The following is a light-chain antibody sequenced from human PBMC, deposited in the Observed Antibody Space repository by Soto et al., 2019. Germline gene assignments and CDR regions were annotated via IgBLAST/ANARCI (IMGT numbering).Light chain of an antibody. CDR1: QSISTW. Sequence: DIQMTQSPSTLSASVGDRVTITCRASQSISTWLAWYQQEPGKAPKLLIHKASSLQSGVPSSFSGSGSGTDFTLTISSLHPDDFATYYCQQYNSYSPTFGQGTRVEIK. CDR2: KAS. J-gene: IGKJ1*01. CDR3: QQYNSYSPT. V-gene: IGKV1-5*03.